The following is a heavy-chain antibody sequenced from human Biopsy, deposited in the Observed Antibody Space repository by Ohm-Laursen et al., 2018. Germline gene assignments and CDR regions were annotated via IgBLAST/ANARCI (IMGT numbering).Heavy chain of an antibody. CDR2: IWYDGTNE. V-gene: IGHV3-33*01. CDR1: GFTFGHYA. CDR3: ARGLSSGWYGYFDL. Sequence: SLRLSCSASGFTFGHYAMHWVRQAPGKGLEWISLIWYDGTNEDYADSVKGRFTISRDNSKNTLYLQINTLTLEDTAFYYCARGLSSGWYGYFDLWGRGTLVTVSP. J-gene: IGHJ2*01. D-gene: IGHD6-19*01.